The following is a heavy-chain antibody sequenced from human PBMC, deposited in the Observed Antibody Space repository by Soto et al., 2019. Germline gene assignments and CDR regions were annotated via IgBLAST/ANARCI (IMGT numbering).Heavy chain of an antibody. D-gene: IGHD4-17*01. V-gene: IGHV1-46*01. CDR3: ARAYDPSTVTTNYYGMDV. CDR2: INPSGGST. Sequence: ASVKVSCKASGYTFTSYYMHWVRQAPGQGLEWMGIINPSGGSTSYAQKFQGRVTMTGDTSTSTVYMELSSLRSEDTAVYYCARAYDPSTVTTNYYGMDVWGQGTTVTVSS. CDR1: GYTFTSYY. J-gene: IGHJ6*02.